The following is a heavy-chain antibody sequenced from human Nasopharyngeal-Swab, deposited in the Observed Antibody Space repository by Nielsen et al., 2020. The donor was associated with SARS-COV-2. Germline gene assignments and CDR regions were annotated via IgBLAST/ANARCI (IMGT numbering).Heavy chain of an antibody. CDR3: ARVRFDLLLWRFYYHMDV. CDR1: GFSLSNRRMG. D-gene: IGHD2-2*01. Sequence: SGPTLVKPTETLTLTCTVSGFSLSNRRMGVTWIRQPPGKALQWLADIFSSDAKSYSPSLKSRVTISKDTSKSQVVLTLTNVDPLDTATYYCARVRFDLLLWRFYYHMDVWGQGTTVTVSS. J-gene: IGHJ6*02. V-gene: IGHV2-26*01. CDR2: IFSSDAK.